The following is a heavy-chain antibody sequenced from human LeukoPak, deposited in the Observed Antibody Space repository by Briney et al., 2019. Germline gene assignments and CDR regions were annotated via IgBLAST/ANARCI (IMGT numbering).Heavy chain of an antibody. CDR3: ARDDILTGYPDLDY. CDR2: INAGNGNT. J-gene: IGHJ4*02. V-gene: IGHV1-3*01. D-gene: IGHD3-9*01. Sequence: ASVKVSCKASGYTFTSYAMHWVRQAPGQRLEWMGWINAGNGNTKYSRKFQGRVTITRDTSASTAYMELSSLRSEDTAVYYCARDDILTGYPDLDYWGQGTLVTVSS. CDR1: GYTFTSYA.